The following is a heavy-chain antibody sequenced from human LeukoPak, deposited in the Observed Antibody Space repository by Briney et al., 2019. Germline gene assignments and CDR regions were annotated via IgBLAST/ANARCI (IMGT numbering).Heavy chain of an antibody. D-gene: IGHD3-22*01. CDR2: ISSSSSYI. CDR1: GFTYSRYS. J-gene: IGHJ4*02. Sequence: GGSLRLFCAASGFTYSRYSMNWVRQASGKGLEWVSSISSSSSYIYYADSVKGRFTIPRDNAKNSLYLQMNSLRAEDTAVYYCARGGGYYDSSGYYYVWGQGTLVTVSS. CDR3: ARGGGYYDSSGYYYV. V-gene: IGHV3-21*01.